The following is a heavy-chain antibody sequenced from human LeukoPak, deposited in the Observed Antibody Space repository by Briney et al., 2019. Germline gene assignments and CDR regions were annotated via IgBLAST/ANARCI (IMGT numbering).Heavy chain of an antibody. CDR1: GLTVSSNY. CDR2: IYSGGST. Sequence: GGSLRLSCAASGLTVSSNYMSWVRQAPGKGLAWASVIYSGGSTYYADSVKGRFTISRDNAKNSLYLQMNSLRAEDTAVYYCARDSSYYYDSSGYYNGWGQGTLVTVSS. D-gene: IGHD3-22*01. V-gene: IGHV3-53*01. CDR3: ARDSSYYYDSSGYYNG. J-gene: IGHJ4*02.